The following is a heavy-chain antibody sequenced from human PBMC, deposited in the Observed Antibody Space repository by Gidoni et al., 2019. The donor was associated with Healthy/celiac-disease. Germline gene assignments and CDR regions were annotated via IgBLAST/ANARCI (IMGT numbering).Heavy chain of an antibody. J-gene: IGHJ4*02. D-gene: IGHD1-26*01. CDR2: IYYSGST. Sequence: QVQLQESGPGLVKPSETLSLTCTGSGGSISSYYWSWIRQPPGKGLEWIGYIYYSGSTNYNPSLKSRVTISVDTSKNQFSLKLSSVTAADTAVYYCARHTSGSYTPFDYWGQGTLVTVSS. CDR1: GGSISSYY. CDR3: ARHTSGSYTPFDY. V-gene: IGHV4-59*08.